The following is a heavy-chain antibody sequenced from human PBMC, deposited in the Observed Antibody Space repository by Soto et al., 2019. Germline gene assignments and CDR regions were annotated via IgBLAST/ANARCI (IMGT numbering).Heavy chain of an antibody. Sequence: GGSLRLSCAASGLTFSSYAMTWVRQAPGKGLEWVSAIVVSGGSTYYADSVKGRFTISRDNSKNTLYLQMNSLRAEDTAVYYFAKISGTGDSNFFWAQGTLDTGSS. D-gene: IGHD1-1*01. CDR1: GLTFSSYA. CDR2: IVVSGGST. J-gene: IGHJ4*02. CDR3: AKISGTGDSNFF. V-gene: IGHV3-23*01.